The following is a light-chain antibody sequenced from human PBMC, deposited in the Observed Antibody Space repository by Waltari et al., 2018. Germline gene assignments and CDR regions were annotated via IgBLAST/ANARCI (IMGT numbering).Light chain of an antibody. J-gene: IGLJ3*02. CDR2: RNN. Sequence: QSVLTQPPSASGTPGQRVTISCSGSRPNIGSHHAYGYKPRPGTAPKLLIVRNNQRPSGVPDRCSGSKSGTSASLAISGLRSEDEADYYCAAWDDSLSNWVFGGGTKLTVL. CDR3: AAWDDSLSNWV. V-gene: IGLV1-47*01. CDR1: RPNIGSHH.